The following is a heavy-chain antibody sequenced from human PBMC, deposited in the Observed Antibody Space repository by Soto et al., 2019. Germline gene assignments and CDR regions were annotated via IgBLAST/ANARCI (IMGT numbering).Heavy chain of an antibody. Sequence: QPGGSLTLSHAASRSTLSSYGMHWVRQAPGKGLERVAVISYDGSNKYYADPVKGRFTISRDNSKNTLYLQMNSVRAEDTAVYYFAKDQAYCSSTSCANWFDPWGQGILVTVSS. CDR2: ISYDGSNK. CDR3: AKDQAYCSSTSCANWFDP. CDR1: RSTLSSYG. J-gene: IGHJ5*02. V-gene: IGHV3-30*18. D-gene: IGHD2-2*01.